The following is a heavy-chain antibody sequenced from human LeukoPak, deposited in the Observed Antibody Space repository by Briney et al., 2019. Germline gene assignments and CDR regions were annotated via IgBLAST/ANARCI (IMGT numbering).Heavy chain of an antibody. Sequence: EASVKVSCKASGGTFISYAISWVRQAPGQGLEWMGGMIPIFGTANYAQKFQIRVTITTDESTSTADMELSSLRSEDTALYYCAREGEGLQLDYWGQGTLVTVSS. CDR2: MIPIFGTA. CDR1: GGTFISYA. D-gene: IGHD4-11*01. J-gene: IGHJ4*02. CDR3: AREGEGLQLDY. V-gene: IGHV1-69*05.